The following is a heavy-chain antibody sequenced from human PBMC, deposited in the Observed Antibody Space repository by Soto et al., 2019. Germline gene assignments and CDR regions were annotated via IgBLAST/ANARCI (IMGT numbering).Heavy chain of an antibody. V-gene: IGHV4-4*02. CDR2: IYHSGIT. D-gene: IGHD2-2*01. CDR1: GGSISSSNW. Sequence: PSETLSLTCAVSGGSISSSNWWSWVRQPPGKGLEWIGEIYHSGITNYDPSLKSRVTVSVDTSKNQFSLRLSSVTAADTAVYYCASIRVPTGPFDYWGQGALVTVSS. CDR3: ASIRVPTGPFDY. J-gene: IGHJ4*02.